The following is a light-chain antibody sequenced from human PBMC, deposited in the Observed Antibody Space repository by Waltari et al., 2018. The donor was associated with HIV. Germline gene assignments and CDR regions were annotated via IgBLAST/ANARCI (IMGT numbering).Light chain of an antibody. CDR1: SSDVGSYNL. CDR2: EVT. Sequence: QSALTQPASVSGSPGQSITISCTGTSSDVGSYNLVSWYQHHPGKAPNLLIYEVTKRPSGVFNRFSGSKSGNTASLTISGLQAEDEADFYCCSYAGSSTLYVFGTGTTVTVL. J-gene: IGLJ1*01. CDR3: CSYAGSSTLYV. V-gene: IGLV2-23*02.